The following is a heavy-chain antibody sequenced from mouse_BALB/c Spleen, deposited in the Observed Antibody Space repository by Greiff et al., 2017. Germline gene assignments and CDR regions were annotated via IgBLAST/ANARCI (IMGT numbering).Heavy chain of an antibody. CDR2: INPYNDGT. V-gene: IGHV1-14*01. J-gene: IGHJ4*01. D-gene: IGHD2-2*01. Sequence: EVKLQESGPELVKPGASVKMSCKASGYTFTSYVMHWVKQKPGQGLDWIGYINPYNDGTKYNEKFKGKATLTSDKSSSTAYMELSSLTSEDSAVYYCARSRGYDHAMDSWGQGPSVTVSS. CDR1: GYTFTSYV. CDR3: ARSRGYDHAMDS.